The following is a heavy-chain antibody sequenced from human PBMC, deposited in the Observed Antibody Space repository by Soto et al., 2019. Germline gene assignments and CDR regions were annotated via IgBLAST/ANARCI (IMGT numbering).Heavy chain of an antibody. CDR2: IYHSGST. CDR3: ASSSGYDYYYGMDV. V-gene: IGHV4-30-2*01. J-gene: IGHJ6*02. Sequence: SETLSLTCAVSGGSISSGGYSWSWIRQPPGKGLEWIGYIYHSGSTYYNPSLKSRVTISVDRSKNQFSLKLSSVTAADTAVYYCASSSGYDYYYGMDVWGQGTTVTVS. CDR1: GGSISSGGYS. D-gene: IGHD5-12*01.